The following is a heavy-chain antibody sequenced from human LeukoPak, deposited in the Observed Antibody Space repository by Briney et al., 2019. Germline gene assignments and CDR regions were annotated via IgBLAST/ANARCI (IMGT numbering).Heavy chain of an antibody. Sequence: SETLSLTCTVSGGSISSYYWSWIRQPPGKGLEWIWYIYYSGSTNYNPSLKSRVTISVDTSKNQFSLKLSSVTAADTAVYYCARSNSGSYWYYFDYWGQGTLVTVSS. D-gene: IGHD1-26*01. V-gene: IGHV4-59*01. J-gene: IGHJ4*02. CDR1: GGSISSYY. CDR3: ARSNSGSYWYYFDY. CDR2: IYYSGST.